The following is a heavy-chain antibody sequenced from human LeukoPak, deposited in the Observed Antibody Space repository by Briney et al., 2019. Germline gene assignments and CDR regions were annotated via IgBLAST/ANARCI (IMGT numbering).Heavy chain of an antibody. CDR2: IYYSGST. V-gene: IGHV4-39*01. CDR3: ARRIAVAGDYFDY. CDR1: GGSISSSSYY. Sequence: SETLSLTCTVSGGSISSSSYYGGWIRQPPGKGLEWIGSIYYSGSTYYNPSLKSRVTISVDTSKNQFSLKLSSVTAADTAVYYCARRIAVAGDYFDYWGQGTLVTVSS. D-gene: IGHD6-19*01. J-gene: IGHJ4*02.